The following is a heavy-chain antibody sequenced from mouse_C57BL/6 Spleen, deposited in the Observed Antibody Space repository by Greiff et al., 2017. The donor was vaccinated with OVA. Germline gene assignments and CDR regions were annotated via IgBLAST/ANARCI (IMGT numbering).Heavy chain of an antibody. D-gene: IGHD3-3*01. Sequence: DVQLVESGGDLVKPGGSLKLSCAASGFTFSSYGMSWVRQTPDKRLEWVATISSGGSYTYYPDSVKGRFTISRDNAKNTLYLQMSSLKSEDTAMYYCARRDSFDYWGQGTTLTVSS. CDR1: GFTFSSYG. CDR2: ISSGGSYT. J-gene: IGHJ2*01. V-gene: IGHV5-6*01. CDR3: ARRDSFDY.